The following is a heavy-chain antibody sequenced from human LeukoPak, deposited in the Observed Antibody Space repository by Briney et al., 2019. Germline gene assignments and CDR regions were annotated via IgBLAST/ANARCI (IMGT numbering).Heavy chain of an antibody. CDR1: GYIFTSYW. Sequence: GEFLKISCKGSGYIFTSYWIAWVRQMPGKGLEWMGIIYPGDSDTRYSPSFQGQITISADKSSNTAYLQWSSLRASDTAIYYCARRQYCSGGSCYSGAFDIWGQGTMVTVSS. D-gene: IGHD2-15*01. CDR3: ARRQYCSGGSCYSGAFDI. J-gene: IGHJ3*02. CDR2: IYPGDSDT. V-gene: IGHV5-51*01.